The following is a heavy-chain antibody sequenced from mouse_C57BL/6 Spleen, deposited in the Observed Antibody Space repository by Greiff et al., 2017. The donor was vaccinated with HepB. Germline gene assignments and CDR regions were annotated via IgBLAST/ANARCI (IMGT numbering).Heavy chain of an antibody. CDR3: ARDRGYGSFDY. J-gene: IGHJ2*01. CDR1: GFTFSDYY. D-gene: IGHD1-1*01. Sequence: EVQVVESEGGLVQPGSSMKLSCTASGFTFSDYYMAWVRQVPEKGLEWVANINYDGSSTYYLDSLKSRFIISRDNAKNILYLQMSSLKSEDTATYYCARDRGYGSFDYWGQGTTLTVSS. V-gene: IGHV5-16*01. CDR2: INYDGSST.